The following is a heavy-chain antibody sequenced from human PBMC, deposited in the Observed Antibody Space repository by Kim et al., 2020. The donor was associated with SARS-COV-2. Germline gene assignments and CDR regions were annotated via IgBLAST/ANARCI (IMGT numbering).Heavy chain of an antibody. CDR2: IKQDGSKK. Sequence: GGSLRLSCAASGFTFSSYWMSWVRQAPGKGLEWVANIKQDGSKKYYVDSVKGRFTISRDNAKNSLYLQMNSLRAEDTAVYYCAKAPIYCSGGSCYYYLGRDYWGQGTLVTVSS. J-gene: IGHJ4*02. D-gene: IGHD2-15*01. CDR1: GFTFSSYW. CDR3: AKAPIYCSGGSCYYYLGRDY. V-gene: IGHV3-7*01.